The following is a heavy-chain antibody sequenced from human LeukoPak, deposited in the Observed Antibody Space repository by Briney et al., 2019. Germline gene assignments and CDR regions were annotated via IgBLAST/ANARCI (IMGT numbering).Heavy chain of an antibody. CDR2: FDPEYNKT. D-gene: IGHD6-19*01. J-gene: IGHJ6*02. V-gene: IGHV1-24*01. CDR1: GYTLSELS. Sequence: ASVKVSCKVSGYTLSELSMHWVRQAPGKGLEWMGGFDPEYNKTIYAQKFQGRVTMNADTSTDTAYMELSSLRSEDAAVYYCARDEQWLVPISRPFYGMDVWGQGTTVTVSS. CDR3: ARDEQWLVPISRPFYGMDV.